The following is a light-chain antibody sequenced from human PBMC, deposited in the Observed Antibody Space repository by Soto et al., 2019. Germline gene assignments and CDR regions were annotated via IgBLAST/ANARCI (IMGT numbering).Light chain of an antibody. CDR1: SSDVGGYNY. CDR2: DVS. J-gene: IGLJ2*01. V-gene: IGLV2-14*01. CDR3: SSYTSSSTLI. Sequence: QSALTQPASVSGSPGQSITISCTGTSSDVGGYNYVSWYQQHPDKAPKLMVYDVSNRPSGVSNRFSGSKSGNTASLTISGLQAEDEADYYCSSYTSSSTLIFGGGTNSPS.